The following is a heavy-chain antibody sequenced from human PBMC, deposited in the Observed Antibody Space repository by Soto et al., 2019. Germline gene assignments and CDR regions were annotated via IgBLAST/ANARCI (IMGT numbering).Heavy chain of an antibody. V-gene: IGHV3-23*01. CDR2: ISGSGGST. J-gene: IGHJ5*02. Sequence: EVQLLESGGGLVQPGGSLRLSCAASGFTFSSYAMSLVRQAPGKGLEWVSAISGSGGSTYYADSVKGRFTISRDNSKNTLYLQMNSLRAEDTAVYYCAKAVYYDFWIGPHRGWFDPWGQGTLVTVSS. CDR1: GFTFSSYA. CDR3: AKAVYYDFWIGPHRGWFDP. D-gene: IGHD3-3*01.